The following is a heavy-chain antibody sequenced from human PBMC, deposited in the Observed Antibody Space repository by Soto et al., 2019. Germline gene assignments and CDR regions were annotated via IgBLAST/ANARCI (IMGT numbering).Heavy chain of an antibody. CDR1: GGSISSGDYY. CDR2: IYYSGST. Sequence: QVQLQESGPGLVKPSQTLSLTCTVSGGSISSGDYYWSWIRQPPGKGLEWIGYIYYSGSTYYNPSLKSRVTISVDTSKNQFSLKLSSVTAADTAVYYCARAGERGGYSGYEGQQLGNYYFDYWGQGTLVTVSS. D-gene: IGHD5-12*01. V-gene: IGHV4-30-4*01. CDR3: ARAGERGGYSGYEGQQLGNYYFDY. J-gene: IGHJ4*02.